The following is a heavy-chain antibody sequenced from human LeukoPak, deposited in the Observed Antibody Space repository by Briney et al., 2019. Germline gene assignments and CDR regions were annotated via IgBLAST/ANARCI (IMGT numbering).Heavy chain of an antibody. CDR2: IIPIFGTA. V-gene: IGHV1-69*13. D-gene: IGHD5-18*01. CDR1: GGTFSSYA. J-gene: IGHJ4*02. CDR3: ARGGRKGYSYGYVSTDPVDY. Sequence: GASVKVSCKASGGTFSSYAISWVRQAPGQGLEWMGGIIPIFGTANYAQKFQGRVTITADESTSTAYMELSSLRSEDTAVYYCARGGRKGYSYGYVSTDPVDYWGQGTLVIVSS.